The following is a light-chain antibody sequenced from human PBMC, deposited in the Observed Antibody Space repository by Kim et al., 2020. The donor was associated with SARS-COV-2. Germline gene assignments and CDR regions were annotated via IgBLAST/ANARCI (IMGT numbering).Light chain of an antibody. CDR3: QQRNSWPPAVT. Sequence: PGERATLSCRASQNIDTYLAWYQQRPGQAPRLLVYDASNRATGVPDRFSGSGSGIDFTLTISSLEPEDFSIYYCQQRNSWPPAVTFGGGTKVDIK. CDR1: QNIDTY. CDR2: DAS. J-gene: IGKJ4*01. V-gene: IGKV3-11*01.